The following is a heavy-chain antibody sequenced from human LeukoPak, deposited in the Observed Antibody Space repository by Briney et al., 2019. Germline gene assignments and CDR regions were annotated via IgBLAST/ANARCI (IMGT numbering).Heavy chain of an antibody. J-gene: IGHJ6*03. V-gene: IGHV3-21*01. CDR3: ARSARYCTNGVCPTFYYYYMDV. Sequence: GGSLRLSCAASGFAFSLYGMYGVRQAPGKGLEWVSSISSSSTFIYYADSVKGRFTISRDNAKKSVYLQMNSLRAEDTAVYYCARSARYCTNGVCPTFYYYYMDVWGKGTTVTVSS. CDR1: GFAFSLYG. CDR2: ISSSSTFI. D-gene: IGHD2-8*01.